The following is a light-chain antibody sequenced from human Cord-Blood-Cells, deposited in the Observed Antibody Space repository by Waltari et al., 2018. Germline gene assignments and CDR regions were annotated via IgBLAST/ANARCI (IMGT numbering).Light chain of an antibody. Sequence: DIQMTQSPSTLSASVGDRVTITCRASQSISSWLAWYPQKPGKAPKLLIYKAFSLESGVPSRFSGSGSGTEFTLTISSLQPDDFATYYCQQYNSYGTFGQGTKVEIK. J-gene: IGKJ1*01. CDR3: QQYNSYGT. CDR2: KAF. CDR1: QSISSW. V-gene: IGKV1-5*03.